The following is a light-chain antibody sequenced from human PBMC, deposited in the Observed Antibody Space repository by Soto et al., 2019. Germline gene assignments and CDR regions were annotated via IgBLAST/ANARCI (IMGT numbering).Light chain of an antibody. CDR1: QSVTSNY. J-gene: IGKJ2*01. CDR3: QQYGSYPLYT. V-gene: IGKV3-20*01. CDR2: GAS. Sequence: EVVLTQSPGTLSLSPGERATLFCRASQSVTSNYLAWYQQKPGQAPRLLIYGASSRATGIPDRFSGSGSGTDFTLTISRLEPEDFAVYYCQQYGSYPLYTFGQGTKLEIK.